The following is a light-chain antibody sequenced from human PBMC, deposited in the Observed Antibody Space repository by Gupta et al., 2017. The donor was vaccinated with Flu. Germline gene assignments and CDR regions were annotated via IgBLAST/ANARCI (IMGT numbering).Light chain of an antibody. J-gene: IGKJ4*01. CDR3: QQRSNWPLT. CDR2: DVS. Sequence: IVLTQSPATLSLSPGERATLSCRANQSVGRFLAWYQQRPGQAPRLLIYDVSYRATGIPARFSASGSGTDFTLTISSLESEDFAVYYCQQRSNWPLTSGGGTKVEIK. CDR1: QSVGRF. V-gene: IGKV3-11*01.